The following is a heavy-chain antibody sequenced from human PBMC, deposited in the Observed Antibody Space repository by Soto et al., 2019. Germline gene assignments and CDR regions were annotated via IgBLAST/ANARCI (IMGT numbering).Heavy chain of an antibody. CDR3: ARLAGGGSSWYSLVDI. CDR2: IYYSGST. Sequence: SETLSLTCTVSGGSISSYYWSWIRQPPGKGLEWIGYIYYSGSTNYNPSLKSRVTISVDTSKNQFSLKLSSVTAADTAVYYGARLAGGGSSWYSLVDIWGQGTMVTVSS. V-gene: IGHV4-59*08. J-gene: IGHJ3*02. D-gene: IGHD6-13*01. CDR1: GGSISSYY.